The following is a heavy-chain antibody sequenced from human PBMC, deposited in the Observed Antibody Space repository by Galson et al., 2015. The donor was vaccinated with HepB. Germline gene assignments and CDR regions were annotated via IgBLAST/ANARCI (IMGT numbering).Heavy chain of an antibody. CDR3: AKDLHNIGMDG. CDR2: INNRDGGT. CDR1: GFSARNYW. J-gene: IGHJ6*02. D-gene: IGHD1-1*01. Sequence: SLRLSCAASGFSARNYWMNWVRQAPGKGPEWVSVINNRDGGTEYADSVKGRFIISRDNSKNTLYLQMNSLRAEDTAVYYCAKDLHNIGMDGGGQGATVS. V-gene: IGHV3-66*01.